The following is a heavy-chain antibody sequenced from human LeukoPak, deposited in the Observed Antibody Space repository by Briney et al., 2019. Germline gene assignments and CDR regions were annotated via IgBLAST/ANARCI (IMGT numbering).Heavy chain of an antibody. CDR3: ARGPHIVVLNGMDV. V-gene: IGHV1-69*04. CDR2: IIPILGIA. J-gene: IGHJ6*02. CDR1: PGTFSSYA. Sequence: SVKLSSKHSPGTFSSYAISWGRQAPGQGLEWMGRIIPILGIANYAQKFQGRVTITADKSTSTAYMELSSLRSEDTAVYYCARGPHIVVLNGMDVWGQGTTVTVSS. D-gene: IGHD2-2*01.